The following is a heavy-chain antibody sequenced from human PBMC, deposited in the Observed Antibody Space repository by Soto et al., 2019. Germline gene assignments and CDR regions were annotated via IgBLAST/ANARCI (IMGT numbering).Heavy chain of an antibody. J-gene: IGHJ5*02. CDR3: ARGRMVRANWFDP. D-gene: IGHD3-10*01. Sequence: QVQLQQWGAGLLKPSETLSLTCAVYGGSFSGYYWSCIRQPPGKGLEWIGEINHSGSTNYNPSLKSRVTISVDTSKNQFSLKLSSVTAADTAVYYCARGRMVRANWFDPRGQGTLVTVSS. V-gene: IGHV4-34*01. CDR1: GGSFSGYY. CDR2: INHSGST.